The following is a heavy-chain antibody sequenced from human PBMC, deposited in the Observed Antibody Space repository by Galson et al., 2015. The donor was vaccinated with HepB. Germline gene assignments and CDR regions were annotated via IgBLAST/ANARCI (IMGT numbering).Heavy chain of an antibody. D-gene: IGHD6-19*01. V-gene: IGHV3-7*01. CDR1: FPFSSCW. CDR3: ARVGSGQWLVPYFDY. Sequence: FPFSSCWMRWVRQAPGKGLVWVANITQGGSEKYYVDSVKGRFTISRDNAKNSLYLQMNSLRAEDTAVYYCARVGSGQWLVPYFDYWGQGTLVTVSS. J-gene: IGHJ4*02. CDR2: ITQGGSEK.